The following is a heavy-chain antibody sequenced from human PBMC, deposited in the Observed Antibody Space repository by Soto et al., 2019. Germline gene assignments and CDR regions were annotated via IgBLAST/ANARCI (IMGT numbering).Heavy chain of an antibody. CDR1: GFSFSNYW. Sequence: PGGSLRLSCAASGFSFSNYWMSWVRQAPGKGLEWVANIRQDGSEQYYVDTVKGRFTISRDNAKNSLYLQMNSQRAEDTAVYYCARGNWNYGYWGQGTRVTVSS. CDR2: IRQDGSEQ. V-gene: IGHV3-7*05. CDR3: ARGNWNYGY. D-gene: IGHD1-7*01. J-gene: IGHJ4*02.